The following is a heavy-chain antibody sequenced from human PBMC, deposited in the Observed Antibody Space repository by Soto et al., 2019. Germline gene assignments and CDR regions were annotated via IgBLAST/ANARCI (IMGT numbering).Heavy chain of an antibody. V-gene: IGHV3-11*01. J-gene: IGHJ4*01. CDR3: ARVSASGWHVNGRDYFDS. D-gene: IGHD6-19*01. Sequence: GGSLRLSCAASGFTCSNYYMTWIRQAPGKGLECLSYISSREVTVYYADSVKGRFTISRDNTKNSLYLQMTTLRDEDTAVYYRARVSASGWHVNGRDYFDSSGHGTLGTSP. CDR2: ISSREVTV. CDR1: GFTCSNYY.